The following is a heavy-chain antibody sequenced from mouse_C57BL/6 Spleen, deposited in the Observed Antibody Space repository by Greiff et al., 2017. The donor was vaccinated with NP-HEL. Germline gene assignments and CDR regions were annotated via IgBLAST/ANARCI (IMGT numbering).Heavy chain of an antibody. CDR1: GYTFNSYW. CDR2: IHPNSGST. Sequence: QVQLQQPGAELVKPGASVKLSCKASGYTFNSYWMHWVKQRPGQGLEWIGMIHPNSGSTKYNEKFKSKATLTVDKSSSTAYMQRSSLTSEDSAVYYCARVGIYYGNYAGYFDYWGQGTTLTVSS. CDR3: ARVGIYYGNYAGYFDY. D-gene: IGHD2-1*01. J-gene: IGHJ2*01. V-gene: IGHV1-64*01.